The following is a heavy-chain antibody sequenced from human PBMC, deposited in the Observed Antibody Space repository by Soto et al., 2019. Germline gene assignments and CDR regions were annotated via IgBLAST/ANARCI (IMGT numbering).Heavy chain of an antibody. D-gene: IGHD2-2*01. CDR3: ARDCSSTSCYVGPDI. V-gene: IGHV1-18*01. CDR2: ISAYNGNT. CDR1: GYTFTSYG. Sequence: QVQLVQSGAEVEKPGDSVKVSCKASGYTFTSYGISWVRQAPGQGLEWMGWISAYNGNTNYAQKLQGRVTMTTDTSTSTAYMELRSLRSDDTAVYYCARDCSSTSCYVGPDIWGQGTLVTVSS. J-gene: IGHJ4*02.